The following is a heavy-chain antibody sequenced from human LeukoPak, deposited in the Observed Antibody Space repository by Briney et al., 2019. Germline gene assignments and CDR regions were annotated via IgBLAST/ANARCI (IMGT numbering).Heavy chain of an antibody. CDR1: GGSFSGYY. Sequence: SETLSLTCAVYGGSFSGYYWTWIRQTPGKGLEWIGEINHRGGTNYNPSLKSRLTISVDTSKNQFSLNLTSVTAADTAVYYCASGVGEFFPDAFNIWGQGTTVGVFS. D-gene: IGHD3-10*01. CDR3: ASGVGEFFPDAFNI. V-gene: IGHV4-34*01. J-gene: IGHJ3*02. CDR2: INHRGGT.